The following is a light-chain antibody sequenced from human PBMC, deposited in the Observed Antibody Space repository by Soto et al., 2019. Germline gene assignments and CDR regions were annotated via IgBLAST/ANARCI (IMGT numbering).Light chain of an antibody. V-gene: IGLV1-44*01. CDR1: SSNIGSNT. CDR3: SAWDDSLNGWV. Sequence: QSVLTQPPSASGTPGQRVTISCSGSSSNIGSNTVNWYQQLPGTAPKLLIYSNNKRPSGVPDRFSGSKSGTPASLAISGLQSEDEAEYYCSAWDDSLNGWVFGGGTKVTVL. CDR2: SNN. J-gene: IGLJ3*02.